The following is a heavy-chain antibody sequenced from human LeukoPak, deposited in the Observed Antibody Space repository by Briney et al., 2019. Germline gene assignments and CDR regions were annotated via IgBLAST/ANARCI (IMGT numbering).Heavy chain of an antibody. CDR3: ARVRGGNAYYYYGMDV. V-gene: IGHV3-33*08. J-gene: IGHJ6*02. CDR1: GFSITDHH. D-gene: IGHD2-8*01. CDR2: IWYDGSNK. Sequence: GGSLRLSCAGAGFSITDHHMDWVRQAPGKGLEWVAVIWYDGSNKYYADSVKGRFTISRDNSKNTLYLQMNSLRAEDTAVYYCARVRGGNAYYYYGMDVWGQGTTVTVSS.